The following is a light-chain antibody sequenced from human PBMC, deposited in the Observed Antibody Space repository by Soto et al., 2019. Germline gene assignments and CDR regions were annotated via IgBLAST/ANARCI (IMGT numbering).Light chain of an antibody. CDR3: QQRNIWPPVT. Sequence: EIVLTQSPGTLSLSPGERATLSSRASQSVSSSYLAWYQQKPGQAPRLLIYGASSRATGIGARFSGSGSGTDFTLTISSLEPEDFAVYYCQQRNIWPPVTFGQGTRLEI. CDR2: GAS. V-gene: IGKV3D-20*02. CDR1: QSVSSSY. J-gene: IGKJ5*01.